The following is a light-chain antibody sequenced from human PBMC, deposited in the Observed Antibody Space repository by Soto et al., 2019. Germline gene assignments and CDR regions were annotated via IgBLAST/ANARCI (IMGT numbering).Light chain of an antibody. CDR3: CSYAHSSAFSVV. V-gene: IGLV2-23*03. J-gene: IGLJ2*01. CDR1: SSDVGSYTL. Sequence: QSALTQPASVSGSPGQSITISCTGTSSDVGSYTLISWYQQHPGKAPELMIYEGSKRPSGVSNRFSGSKSGNTASLTISGLQAEDEADYYCCSYAHSSAFSVVFGGGTKVTVL. CDR2: EGS.